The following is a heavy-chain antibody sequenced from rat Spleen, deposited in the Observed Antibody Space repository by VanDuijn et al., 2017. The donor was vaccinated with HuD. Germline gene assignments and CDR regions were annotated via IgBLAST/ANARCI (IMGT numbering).Heavy chain of an antibody. CDR2: IIYDGSRT. Sequence: EVQLVESGGGLVQPGRSLKLSCAASGFTFSDYNMAWVRQAPKKGLEWVATIIYDGSRTYYRDSVKGRFIISRDNAKSTLYLQMDSLRSEDTATYYCARLRITMMVLITRDWYFDFWGPGTMVTVSS. V-gene: IGHV5S10*01. CDR1: GFTFSDYN. D-gene: IGHD1-12*02. J-gene: IGHJ1*01. CDR3: ARLRITMMVLITRDWYFDF.